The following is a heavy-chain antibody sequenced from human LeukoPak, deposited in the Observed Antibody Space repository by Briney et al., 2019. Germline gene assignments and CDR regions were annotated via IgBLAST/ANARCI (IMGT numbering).Heavy chain of an antibody. D-gene: IGHD1-26*01. CDR2: ISGSGGST. V-gene: IGHV3-23*01. J-gene: IGHJ6*03. Sequence: GGSLRLSCAASGFTFSSYAMSWVRQAPGKGLEWVSAISGSGGSTFYADSVKGRFTISRDNSKNTLYLQMNSLRAEDTAVYYCAKHDSGSYYPYYYYMDVWGKGTTVTISS. CDR1: GFTFSSYA. CDR3: AKHDSGSYYPYYYYMDV.